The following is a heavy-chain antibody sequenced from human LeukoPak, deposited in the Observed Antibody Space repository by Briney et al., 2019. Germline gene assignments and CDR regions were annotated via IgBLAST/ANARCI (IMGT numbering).Heavy chain of an antibody. CDR1: GFTFDDYA. J-gene: IGHJ2*01. D-gene: IGHD1-14*01. Sequence: GRSLRLSCAASGFTFDDYAMHWVRQAPGKGLEWVSGISWNSGSIGYADSVKGRFTISRDNAKNSLYLQMNSLRAEDTALYYCAKVTWDWYFDLWGRGTLVTVSS. CDR2: ISWNSGSI. V-gene: IGHV3-9*01. CDR3: AKVTWDWYFDL.